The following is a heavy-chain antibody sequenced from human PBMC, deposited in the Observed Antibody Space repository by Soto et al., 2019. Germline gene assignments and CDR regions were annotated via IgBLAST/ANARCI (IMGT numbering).Heavy chain of an antibody. J-gene: IGHJ4*02. CDR3: AKDIEIEGWGLEAVAGPFDY. Sequence: GGSLRLSCAASGFTFDDYAMHWVRQAPGKGLEWVSGISWNSGSIGYADSVKGRFTISRDNAKNSLYLQMNSLRAEDTALYYCAKDIEIEGWGLEAVAGPFDYWGQGTLVTVSS. V-gene: IGHV3-9*01. CDR2: ISWNSGSI. CDR1: GFTFDDYA. D-gene: IGHD6-19*01.